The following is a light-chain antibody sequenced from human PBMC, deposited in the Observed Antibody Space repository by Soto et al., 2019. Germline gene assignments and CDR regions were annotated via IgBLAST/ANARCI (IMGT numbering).Light chain of an antibody. Sequence: EIVMTQSPATLSVSPGERATLSCRASQSVSSNLAWYQQKPGQAPRLLIYDASTRATGIPARFGGSGSGTEFTLTISSLQSEDFAVYYCQQYNNWYTFGQGTKLEIK. CDR2: DAS. CDR1: QSVSSN. V-gene: IGKV3-15*01. CDR3: QQYNNWYT. J-gene: IGKJ2*01.